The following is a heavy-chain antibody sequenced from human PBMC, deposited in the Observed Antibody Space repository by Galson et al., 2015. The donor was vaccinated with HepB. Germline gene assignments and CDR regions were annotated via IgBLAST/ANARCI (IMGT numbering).Heavy chain of an antibody. CDR1: GYTFTGYY. CDR3: ARDYYDSSGPGVHDAFDI. V-gene: IGHV1-2*04. CDR2: INPNSGGT. J-gene: IGHJ3*02. Sequence: SVKVSCKASGYTFTGYYMHWVRQAPGQGLEWMGWINPNSGGTNYAQKFQGWVTMTRDTSISTAYMELSRLRSDDTAVYYCARDYYDSSGPGVHDAFDIWGQGTMVTVSS. D-gene: IGHD3-22*01.